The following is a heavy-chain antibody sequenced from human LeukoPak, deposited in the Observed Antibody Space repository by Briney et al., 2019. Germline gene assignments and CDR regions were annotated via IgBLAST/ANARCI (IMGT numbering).Heavy chain of an antibody. J-gene: IGHJ4*02. D-gene: IGHD2-2*01. V-gene: IGHV4-59*01. CDR2: IYYSGST. CDR1: GVSISSYY. CDR3: ARSAYAPFDY. Sequence: SETLSLTCTVSGVSISSYYWSWIRQPPGKGLGWIGYIYYSGSTNYNPSLKSRVTISVDTSKNQFSLKLSSVTAADTAVYYCARSAYAPFDYWGQGTLVTVSS.